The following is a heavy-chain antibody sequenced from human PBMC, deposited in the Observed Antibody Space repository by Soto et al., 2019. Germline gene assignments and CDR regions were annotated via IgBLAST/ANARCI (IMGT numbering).Heavy chain of an antibody. CDR1: GYTFTSYG. J-gene: IGHJ4*02. V-gene: IGHV1-18*04. D-gene: IGHD6-19*01. Sequence: GASVKVSCKASGYTFTSYGISWVRQAPGQGLEWMGWISAYNGNTNYAQKLQGRVTMTTDTSTSTAYMELRSLRSDDTAVYYCARWGHVYGSGWSANYFDYWGQGTLVTVSS. CDR3: ARWGHVYGSGWSANYFDY. CDR2: ISAYNGNT.